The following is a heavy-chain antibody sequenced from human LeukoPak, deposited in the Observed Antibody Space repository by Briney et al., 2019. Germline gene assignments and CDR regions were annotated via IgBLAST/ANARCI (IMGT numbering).Heavy chain of an antibody. Sequence: GGSLRLSCAASGFTFSSYWMSWVRQAPGKGLEWVAFIRYDGSNKYYADSVKGRFTISRDNSKNTLYLQMNSLRAEDTAVYYCAKDPSSSWYGEYFQHWGQGTLVTVSS. D-gene: IGHD6-13*01. CDR1: GFTFSSYW. V-gene: IGHV3-30*02. J-gene: IGHJ1*01. CDR2: IRYDGSNK. CDR3: AKDPSSSWYGEYFQH.